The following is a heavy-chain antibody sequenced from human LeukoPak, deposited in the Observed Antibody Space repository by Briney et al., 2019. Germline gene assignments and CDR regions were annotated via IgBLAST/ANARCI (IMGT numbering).Heavy chain of an antibody. V-gene: IGHV3-30*18. D-gene: IGHD6-13*01. CDR1: GFTFNYYG. CDR3: AKDRQQLVIHNAFDI. J-gene: IGHJ3*02. CDR2: ISYDGSHK. Sequence: GGSLRLSCAAPGFTFNYYGMHWVRQAPGKGLEWVAVISYDGSHKYYTDSVKGRFTISRDNSKNTMYLQMNSLRAEDTAVYYCAKDRQQLVIHNAFDIWGQGTMVTVSS.